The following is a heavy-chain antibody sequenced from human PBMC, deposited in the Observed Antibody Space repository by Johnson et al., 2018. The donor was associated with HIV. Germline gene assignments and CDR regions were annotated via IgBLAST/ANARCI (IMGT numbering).Heavy chain of an antibody. CDR3: AKDGGARGTSWYEGVFDI. CDR1: GFTFSSYG. J-gene: IGHJ3*02. CDR2: ISYDGSNK. V-gene: IGHV3-30*18. Sequence: QVLLVESGGGLVQPGGSLRLSCAASGFTFSSYGMHWVRQAPGKGLEWLAVISYDGSNKYYADSVKGRFTISRANSKNTLYLQINSRRAEDTAVYYCAKDGGARGTSWYEGVFDIWGQGTMVTVSS. D-gene: IGHD6-13*01.